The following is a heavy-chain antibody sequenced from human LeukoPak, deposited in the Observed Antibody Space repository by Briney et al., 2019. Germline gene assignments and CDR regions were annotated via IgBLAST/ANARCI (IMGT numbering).Heavy chain of an antibody. CDR1: GGSISSYY. V-gene: IGHV4-59*01. D-gene: IGHD6-6*01. J-gene: IGHJ4*02. CDR3: ARVKGSSSPFDY. Sequence: KTPETLSLTCAVSGGSISSYYWSWIRQPPGKGLEWIGYIYYSGSTNYNPSLKGRVTISVDTSKNQFSLKLSSVTAADTAVYYCARVKGSSSPFDYWGQGTLVTVSS. CDR2: IYYSGST.